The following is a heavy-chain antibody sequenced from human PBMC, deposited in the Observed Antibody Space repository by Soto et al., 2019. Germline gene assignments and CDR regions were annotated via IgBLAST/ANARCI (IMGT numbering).Heavy chain of an antibody. CDR1: GGSISSYY. CDR3: ASYGSGAHRY. V-gene: IGHV4-59*03. CDR2: IYYSGSP. D-gene: IGHD3-10*01. J-gene: IGHJ4*02. Sequence: SETLSLTCTVSGGSISSYYWSWIRQPPGKGLEWIGYIYYSGSPNYNPSLKSRVTISVDTSKNQFSLKLSSVTAADTAVYYCASYGSGAHRYWGQGSLVTVSS.